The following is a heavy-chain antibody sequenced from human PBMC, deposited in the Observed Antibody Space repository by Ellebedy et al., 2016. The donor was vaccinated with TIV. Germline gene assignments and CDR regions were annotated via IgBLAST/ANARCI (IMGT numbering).Heavy chain of an antibody. CDR1: GDSVSSNSAA. V-gene: IGHV6-1*01. CDR3: ARDPAGDQGLDY. Sequence: SETLSLTXAISGDSVSSNSAAWNWIRQSPSRGLEWLGRTYYRSKWYNDYALSMKGRITVNPDTSKNQFSLQLNSVTPEDTGVYYCARDPAGDQGLDYWGQGTLVTVSS. CDR2: TYYRSKWYN. D-gene: IGHD7-27*01. J-gene: IGHJ4*02.